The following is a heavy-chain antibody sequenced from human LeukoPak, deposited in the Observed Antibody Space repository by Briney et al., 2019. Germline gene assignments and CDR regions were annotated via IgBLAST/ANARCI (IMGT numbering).Heavy chain of an antibody. J-gene: IGHJ4*02. Sequence: PSETLSLTCAVSGGSISSGGYWSWLRQPPRKGLEWIGQIYYIGSTNYNPSLESRVIMSLDKSTNQLSLRFNSVTAADTAVYYCARHGSYSLAFWGQGALVTVSS. CDR3: ARHGSYSLAF. D-gene: IGHD1-26*01. CDR2: IYYIGST. CDR1: GGSISSGGY. V-gene: IGHV4-4*02.